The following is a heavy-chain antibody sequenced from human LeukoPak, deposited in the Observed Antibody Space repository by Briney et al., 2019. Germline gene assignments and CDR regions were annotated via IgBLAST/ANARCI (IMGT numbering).Heavy chain of an antibody. CDR3: AKDMGSYLEPAGC. D-gene: IGHD1-26*01. Sequence: GGSLRLSCAASGFTFSSYAMSWVRQAPGKGLEWVSAISGSGGSTYYADSVKGRSTISRDNSKNTLYLQMNSLRAEDTAVYYCAKDMGSYLEPAGCWGQGTLVTVSS. V-gene: IGHV3-23*01. CDR2: ISGSGGST. J-gene: IGHJ4*02. CDR1: GFTFSSYA.